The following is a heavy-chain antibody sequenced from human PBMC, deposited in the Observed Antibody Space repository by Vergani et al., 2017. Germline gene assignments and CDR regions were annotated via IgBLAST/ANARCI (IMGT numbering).Heavy chain of an antibody. J-gene: IGHJ6*02. CDR3: ARDPEDEYDSSLPLQLDYGMDV. CDR2: IIPIFGTA. Sequence: QVQLVQSGAEVKKPGSSVKVSCKASGGTFSSYAISWVRQAPGQGLEWMGRIIPIFGTANYAQKFQGRVTITADESTSTAYMELSSLRSEETAVYYCARDPEDEYDSSLPLQLDYGMDVWGQGTTVTVSS. CDR1: GGTFSSYA. D-gene: IGHD3-22*01. V-gene: IGHV1-69*18.